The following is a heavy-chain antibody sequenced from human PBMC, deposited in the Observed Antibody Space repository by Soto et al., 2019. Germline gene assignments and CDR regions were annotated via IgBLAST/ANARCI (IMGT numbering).Heavy chain of an antibody. V-gene: IGHV4-59*08. CDR1: GGSITTYQ. J-gene: IGHJ3*02. Sequence: SETLSLTCTVSGGSITTYQWSWIRQPPGKGLEWIGYIYYSGSTNYNPSLKSRVTISVDTSKNQFSLKLSSVTAADTAVYYCARHAQTTVTVFDAFDIWGQGTMVTVSS. D-gene: IGHD4-17*01. CDR2: IYYSGST. CDR3: ARHAQTTVTVFDAFDI.